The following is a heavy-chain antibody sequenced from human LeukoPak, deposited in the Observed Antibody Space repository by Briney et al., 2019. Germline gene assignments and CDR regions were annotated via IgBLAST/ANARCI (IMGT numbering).Heavy chain of an antibody. D-gene: IGHD5-18*01. J-gene: IGHJ6*02. V-gene: IGHV3-7*01. Sequence: GGSLRLSCAASGFTFSSYRMISVPQAPGKGLEWVANIKQCGSEKYYVDSEKGRFTISRDNDKDSLYLQMNSLRAEDTAVYYCARDVEYSYGYEYYYYGMDVWGQGSTVTVSS. CDR1: GFTFSSYR. CDR3: ARDVEYSYGYEYYYYGMDV. CDR2: IKQCGSEK.